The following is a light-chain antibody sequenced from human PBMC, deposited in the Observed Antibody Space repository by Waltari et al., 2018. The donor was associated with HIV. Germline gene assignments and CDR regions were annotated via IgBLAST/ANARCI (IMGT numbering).Light chain of an antibody. CDR3: QVWDGSTVV. CDR1: KLEEKY. CDR2: QDV. Sequence: SYDLTQPPSVSVSPGQTASILCSGDKLEEKYVCWYQQRPGQSPVLVIHQDVKRPTGIPERFSGSNSGNTATLTISGTQTMDEADYDCQVWDGSTVVFGGGTTLTVL. J-gene: IGLJ2*01. V-gene: IGLV3-1*01.